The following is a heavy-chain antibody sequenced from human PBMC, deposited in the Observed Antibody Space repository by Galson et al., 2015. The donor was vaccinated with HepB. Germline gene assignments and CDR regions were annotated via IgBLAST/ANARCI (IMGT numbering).Heavy chain of an antibody. Sequence: SLRLSCAASGFTFSSYAMSWVRQAPGKGLEWVSAISGCGGNTYYADSVKGRFTISRDNSKNTLYLQMNSLRVEDTAVYYCAKDRAESRGGSGSYHYWGQGTLVTVSS. CDR1: GFTFSSYA. CDR2: ISGCGGNT. V-gene: IGHV3-23*01. CDR3: AKDRAESRGGSGSYHY. J-gene: IGHJ4*02. D-gene: IGHD3-10*01.